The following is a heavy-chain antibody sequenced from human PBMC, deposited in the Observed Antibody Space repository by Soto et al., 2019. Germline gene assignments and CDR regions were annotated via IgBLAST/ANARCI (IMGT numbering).Heavy chain of an antibody. CDR2: IIPIFGTP. J-gene: IGHJ3*02. Sequence: QVQLVQCGAEVKKPGSSVKVSCKASRGTFSSYAISWVRQAPGQGLEWMGGIIPIFGTPNYAQTFRGRVTITADESTSTAYMELSSLRSEDTAIYDCARAREMATITPQAFDIWGQGTMVTVSS. D-gene: IGHD5-12*01. CDR1: RGTFSSYA. CDR3: ARAREMATITPQAFDI. V-gene: IGHV1-69*12.